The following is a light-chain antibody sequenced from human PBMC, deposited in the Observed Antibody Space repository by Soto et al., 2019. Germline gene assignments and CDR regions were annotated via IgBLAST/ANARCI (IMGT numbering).Light chain of an antibody. J-gene: IGLJ2*01. Sequence: QSALTQPASVSGSPGQSITISCTGTSSDIGGYDYVSWYQQHPGKAPKLMIFDVSSRPSGVSNRFSGSKSGSTASLTISGLQDEDDADYYCSSYTSSTTLVFGGGTKLTVL. V-gene: IGLV2-14*03. CDR1: SSDIGGYDY. CDR2: DVS. CDR3: SSYTSSTTLV.